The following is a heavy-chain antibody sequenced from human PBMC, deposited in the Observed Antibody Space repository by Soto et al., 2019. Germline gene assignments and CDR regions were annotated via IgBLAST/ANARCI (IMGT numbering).Heavy chain of an antibody. V-gene: IGHV4-39*02. Sequence: SETLSLTCTVSGGSISSSSYYWGWIRQPPGKGLEWIGSIYYSGSTYYNPSLKSRVTISVDTSKNQFSLKLSSVTAADTAVYYCAREDGYCSGGSCCPWATFDPWGQETLVTVSS. CDR1: GGSISSSSYY. CDR3: AREDGYCSGGSCCPWATFDP. J-gene: IGHJ5*02. D-gene: IGHD2-15*01. CDR2: IYYSGST.